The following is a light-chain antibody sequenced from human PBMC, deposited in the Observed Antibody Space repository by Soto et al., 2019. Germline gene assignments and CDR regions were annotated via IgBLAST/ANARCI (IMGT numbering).Light chain of an antibody. J-gene: IGLJ2*01. CDR3: SSYTSSSPLVL. V-gene: IGLV2-14*01. CDR2: EVN. CDR1: TSDVGGYDY. Sequence: QSVLTQPASVSGSPGQSITISCTGSTSDVGGYDYVSWYQQHPGKAPKVMIYEVNNRPSGVSNRFSGSKSGNTASLTISGLQAEDEADYYCSSYTSSSPLVLFGGGTKVTVL.